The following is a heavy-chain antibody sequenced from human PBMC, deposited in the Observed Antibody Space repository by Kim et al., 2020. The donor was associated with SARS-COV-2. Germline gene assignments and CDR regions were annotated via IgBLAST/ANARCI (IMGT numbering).Heavy chain of an antibody. CDR2: IYYSGST. CDR3: ARASEGFHSSGYRYWYFDL. J-gene: IGHJ2*01. Sequence: SETLSLTCTVSGGSISSYYWSWIRQPPGKGLEWIGYIYYSGSTNYNPSLKSRVTISVDTSKNQFSLKLSSVTAADTAVYYCARASEGFHSSGYRYWYFDLWGRGTLVTVSS. CDR1: GGSISSYY. V-gene: IGHV4-59*13. D-gene: IGHD3-22*01.